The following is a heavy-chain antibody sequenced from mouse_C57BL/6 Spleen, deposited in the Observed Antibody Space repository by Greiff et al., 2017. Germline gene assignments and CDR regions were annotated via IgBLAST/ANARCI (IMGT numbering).Heavy chain of an antibody. CDR3: ARASNYGDFDY. J-gene: IGHJ2*01. Sequence: QVQLKQSGPELVKPGASVKLSCKASGYTFTSYEINWVKQRPGQGLEWIGWIYPRDGSTKYNEKFKGKATLTVDTSSSTAYMELHSLTSEDSAVYYCARASNYGDFDYWGQGTTLTVSS. V-gene: IGHV1-85*01. D-gene: IGHD2-5*01. CDR2: IYPRDGST. CDR1: GYTFTSYE.